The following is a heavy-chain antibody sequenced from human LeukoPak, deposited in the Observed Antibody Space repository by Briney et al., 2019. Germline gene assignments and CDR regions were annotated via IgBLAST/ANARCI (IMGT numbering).Heavy chain of an antibody. V-gene: IGHV3-23*01. CDR3: ARDYYKNFDY. J-gene: IGHJ4*02. Sequence: GGSLRLSCTASGFTFSSYAMNWVRQAPGKGLEWVSGIGAGGTFTYYADSVKGRFTISRDNAKNSLYLQMNSLRAEDTAVYYCARDYYKNFDYWGQGTLVTVSS. D-gene: IGHD3-22*01. CDR2: IGAGGTFT. CDR1: GFTFSSYA.